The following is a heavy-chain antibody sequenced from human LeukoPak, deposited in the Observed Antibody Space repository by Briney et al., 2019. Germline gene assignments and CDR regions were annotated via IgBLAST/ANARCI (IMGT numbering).Heavy chain of an antibody. Sequence: ASVKVSCKASGYTFTGYYMHWVRQAPGQGLEWMGRINPNSGGTNYAQKLQGRVTMTTDTSTSTAYTELRSLRSDDTAVYYCARVQEVVVAAANWFDPWGQGTLVTVSS. CDR2: INPNSGGT. D-gene: IGHD2-15*01. CDR1: GYTFTGYY. J-gene: IGHJ5*02. V-gene: IGHV1-2*06. CDR3: ARVQEVVVAAANWFDP.